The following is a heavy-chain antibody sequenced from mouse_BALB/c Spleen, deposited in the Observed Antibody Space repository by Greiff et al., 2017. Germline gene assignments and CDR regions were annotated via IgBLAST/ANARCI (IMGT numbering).Heavy chain of an antibody. CDR1: GFTFSSFG. Sequence: VQLQQSGGGLVQPGGSRKLSCAASGFTFSSFGMHWVRQAPEKGLEWVAYISSGSSTIYYADTVKGRFTISRDNPKNTLFLQMTSLRSEDTAMYYCARDGRAMDYWGQGTSVTVSS. J-gene: IGHJ4*01. CDR2: ISSGSSTI. CDR3: ARDGRAMDY. D-gene: IGHD1-2*01. V-gene: IGHV5-17*02.